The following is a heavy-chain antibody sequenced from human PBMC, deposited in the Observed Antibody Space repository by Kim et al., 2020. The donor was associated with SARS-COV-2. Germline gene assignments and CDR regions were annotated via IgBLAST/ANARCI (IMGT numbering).Heavy chain of an antibody. CDR3: TRVPGTRLAFWDAFYI. CDR1: GFTFSDSA. D-gene: IGHD1-1*01. CDR2: IRSKANTYAT. J-gene: IGHJ3*02. V-gene: IGHV3-73*01. Sequence: GGSLRLSCAASGFTFSDSAIHWVRQASGKGLEWVGRIRSKANTYATADAASGKGRFTISRDDSKNTAYLQMNSLKTEDTAVYFCTRVPGTRLAFWDAFYIWGQGTMVTVSS.